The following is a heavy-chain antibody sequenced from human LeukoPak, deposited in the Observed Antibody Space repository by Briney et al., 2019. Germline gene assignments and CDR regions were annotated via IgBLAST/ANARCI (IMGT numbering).Heavy chain of an antibody. D-gene: IGHD2-21*01. J-gene: IGHJ4*02. Sequence: SETLSLTCTVPGASVSSAGYSWSWIRQPPGKGLEWIGNIYYSGSTNYNPSLKSRVTISVDPSKNQFSLKVSSVTAADTAVYYCARRGGAGRSFDYWGQGTLVTVSS. V-gene: IGHV4-61*08. CDR2: IYYSGST. CDR3: ARRGGAGRSFDY. CDR1: GASVSSAGYS.